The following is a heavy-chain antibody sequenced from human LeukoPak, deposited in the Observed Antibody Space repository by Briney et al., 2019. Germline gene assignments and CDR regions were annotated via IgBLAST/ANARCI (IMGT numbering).Heavy chain of an antibody. J-gene: IGHJ6*04. CDR3: ARGDGLRYYYYGMDV. CDR1: GGSFSGYY. V-gene: IGHV4-34*01. D-gene: IGHD4-17*01. CDR2: INHSGST. Sequence: PSETLSLTCAVYGGSFSGYYWSWIRQPPGKGLEWIGEINHSGSTNYNPSLKSRVTISVDTSKNQFSLKLSSVTAADTAVYYCARGDGLRYYYYGMDVWGKGTTVTVSS.